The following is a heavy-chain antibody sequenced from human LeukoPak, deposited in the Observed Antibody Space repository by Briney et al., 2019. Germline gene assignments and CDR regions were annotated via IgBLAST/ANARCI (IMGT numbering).Heavy chain of an antibody. J-gene: IGHJ4*02. CDR1: GFTFSSYG. CDR2: ISGSGGST. D-gene: IGHD5-18*01. V-gene: IGHV3-23*01. CDR3: ANVRYKYGKDY. Sequence: GGSLRLSCAASGFTFSSYGMSWVRQAPGKGLEWVSAISGSGGSTYYADSVKGRFTISGDNSKNTLYLQMNSLRAEDTAVYYCANVRYKYGKDYWGQGTLVTVSS.